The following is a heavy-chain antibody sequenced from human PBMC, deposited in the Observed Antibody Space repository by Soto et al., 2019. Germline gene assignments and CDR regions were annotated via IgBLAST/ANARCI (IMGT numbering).Heavy chain of an antibody. Sequence: QPGGSLRLSCAASGFNFSNHWMHWVRQRPAEGLVWVSRITSDGKSKAYAESVKGRFAISRDNAKNTLYLQMNGLTAEDTAVYYCVRGFDQSYCSGTNCYNKWFHPWGQGTLVTVSS. CDR1: GFNFSNHW. CDR2: ITSDGKSK. CDR3: VRGFDQSYCSGTNCYNKWFHP. V-gene: IGHV3-74*01. D-gene: IGHD2-2*02. J-gene: IGHJ5*02.